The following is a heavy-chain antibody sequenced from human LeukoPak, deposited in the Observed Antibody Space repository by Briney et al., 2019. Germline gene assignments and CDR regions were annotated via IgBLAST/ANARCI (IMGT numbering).Heavy chain of an antibody. V-gene: IGHV7-4-1*02. D-gene: IGHD1-1*01. CDR3: ARGSETVERRLYYYYGMDV. J-gene: IGHJ6*02. CDR1: GYTFTSYA. CDR2: INTNTGNP. Sequence: ASVKVSCKASGYTFTSYAMNWVRQAPGQGLEWMGWINTNTGNPTYAQGFTGRFVFSLDTSVSTAYLQISSLKAEDTAVYYCARGSETVERRLYYYYGMDVWGQGTTVTVSS.